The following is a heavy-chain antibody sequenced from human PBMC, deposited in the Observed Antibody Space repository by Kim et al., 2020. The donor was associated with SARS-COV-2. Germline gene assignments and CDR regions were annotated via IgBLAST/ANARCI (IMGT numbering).Heavy chain of an antibody. CDR3: ARRARDYDLGY. D-gene: IGHD5-12*01. CDR1: GFTFSSYW. Sequence: GGSLRLSCAASGFTFSSYWMHWVRQAPGKGLVWVSRINSDGSSTSYADSVKGRFTISRDNAKNTLYLQMNSLRAEDTAVYYCARRARDYDLGYWGQGTLVTVSS. J-gene: IGHJ4*02. V-gene: IGHV3-74*01. CDR2: INSDGSST.